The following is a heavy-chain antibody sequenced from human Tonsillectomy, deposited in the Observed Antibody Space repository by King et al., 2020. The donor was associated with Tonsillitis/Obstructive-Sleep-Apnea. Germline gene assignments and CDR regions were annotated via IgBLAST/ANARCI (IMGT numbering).Heavy chain of an antibody. CDR1: GLSLSTSGVG. V-gene: IGHV2-5*02. Sequence: ITLKESGPTLVKPTQTLTLTCTFSGLSLSTSGVGVGWIRQPPGKALGWLALIYWDDEKRYSPSLNGRLTITKDTPKNQGVPTMTNVDPVDTATYYCAHRPDEGSGTYSFDYWGQGTLVTVSS. CDR2: IYWDDEK. J-gene: IGHJ4*02. D-gene: IGHD1-26*01. CDR3: AHRPDEGSGTYSFDY.